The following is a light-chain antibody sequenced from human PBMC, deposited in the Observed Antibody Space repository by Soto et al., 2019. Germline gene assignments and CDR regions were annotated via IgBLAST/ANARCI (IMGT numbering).Light chain of an antibody. J-gene: IGLJ3*02. CDR1: SSDIGGYDH. Sequence: QSVLTQPPSASGSPGQSVTISCTGTSSDIGGYDHVSWYQQHPGKAPKVMIYEVTKRPSGVPDRFSGSKAGNTASLTVFGLQADDEADYYCSSFAGPVWVFGGGTKVTVL. CDR2: EVT. V-gene: IGLV2-8*01. CDR3: SSFAGPVWV.